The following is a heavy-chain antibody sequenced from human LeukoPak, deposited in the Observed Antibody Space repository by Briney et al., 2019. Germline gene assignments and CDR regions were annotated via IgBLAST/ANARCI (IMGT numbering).Heavy chain of an antibody. CDR1: GYSLTGYY. CDR3: ARRGAYFDY. J-gene: IGHJ4*02. CDR2: INPKNGGT. Sequence: ASVKVSCKTSGYSLTGYYMHWVRQAPGQGLEWMGWINPKNGGTNYPQKFQGRVTMTTDTSVGTAYMELSSLASDDTAVHYCARRGAYFDYWGQGTLVTVSS. V-gene: IGHV1-2*02.